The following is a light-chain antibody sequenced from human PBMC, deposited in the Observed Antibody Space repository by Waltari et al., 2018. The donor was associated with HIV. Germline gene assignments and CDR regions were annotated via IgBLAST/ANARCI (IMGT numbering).Light chain of an antibody. CDR2: NNN. J-gene: IGLJ3*02. Sequence: QSVLTQPPSASRPPGQRVTIHCSGSFPPILSNTINWYQHPPGTAPKHLIFNNNQRPSGAPDRFSAATSCTSAPLAISGLQSEDGADYYCAVWDDSLNGWAFGGGTKLTVL. V-gene: IGLV1-44*01. CDR3: AVWDDSLNGWA. CDR1: FPPILSNT.